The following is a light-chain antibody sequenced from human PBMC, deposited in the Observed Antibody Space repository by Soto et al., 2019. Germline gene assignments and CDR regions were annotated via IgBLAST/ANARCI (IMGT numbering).Light chain of an antibody. CDR3: HQRQSWPRT. CDR2: QTS. CDR1: QYINTR. J-gene: IGKJ1*01. V-gene: IGKV3-11*01. Sequence: EILFTQSPATLSSFPVDRVTLSCRASQYINTRLAWYQHRPGQAPRLLIYQTSIRAAGIPARFSASGSGTDFTLTISDVQPEDFALYYCHQRQSWPRTFGQGTKVDIK.